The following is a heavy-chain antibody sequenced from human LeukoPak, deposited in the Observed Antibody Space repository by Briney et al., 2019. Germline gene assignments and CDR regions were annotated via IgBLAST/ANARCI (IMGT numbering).Heavy chain of an antibody. CDR3: AGGGNSDSPEFDY. Sequence: PSEALSLTCTVSGGSIISGTHFWGYIRQPPGEGLEWIASIYYTGDTYYNPSLKSRVTISIDTSKNQFSLTLVSVTAADTAVYYCAGGGNSDSPEFDYWGQGTLVSVSS. V-gene: IGHV4-39*07. CDR2: IYYTGDT. J-gene: IGHJ4*02. D-gene: IGHD4-23*01. CDR1: GGSIISGTHF.